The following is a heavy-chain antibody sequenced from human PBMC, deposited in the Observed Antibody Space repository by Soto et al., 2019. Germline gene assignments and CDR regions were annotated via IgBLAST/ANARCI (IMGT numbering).Heavy chain of an antibody. CDR2: ISSSSSYI. J-gene: IGHJ6*02. D-gene: IGHD6-13*01. V-gene: IGHV3-21*01. CDR3: ARDRAAPNLYYYGMDV. Sequence: PGGSLRLSCAASGFTFSSYSMNWVRQAPGKGLEWVSSISSSSSYIYYADSVKGRFTISRDNAKNSLYLQMNSLRAEDTAVYYCARDRAAPNLYYYGMDVWGQGTTVTVSS. CDR1: GFTFSSYS.